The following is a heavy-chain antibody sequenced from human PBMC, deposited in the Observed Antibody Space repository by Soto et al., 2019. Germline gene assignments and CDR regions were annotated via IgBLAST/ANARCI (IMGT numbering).Heavy chain of an antibody. V-gene: IGHV2-5*02. CDR3: ALVYWAASGTRYYFDY. J-gene: IGHJ4*02. Sequence: QITLKESGPTLVKPTQTLTLTCTFSGFSLTTEAVGVGWIRQPPGKALEWLELIYWDDDKRYSPSLKSRLTISTDAARNQVVLTLPHLHPADTATSYCALVYWAASGTRYYFDYWGQGTLVTVSS. D-gene: IGHD6-13*01. CDR2: IYWDDDK. CDR1: GFSLTTEAVG.